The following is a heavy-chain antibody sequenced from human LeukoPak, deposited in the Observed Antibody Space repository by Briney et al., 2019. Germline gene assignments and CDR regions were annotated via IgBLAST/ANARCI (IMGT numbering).Heavy chain of an antibody. CDR3: AREDGYSSGWYRGATGFDY. V-gene: IGHV1-18*01. J-gene: IGHJ4*02. CDR1: GYTFTSYG. CDR2: ISAYNGNT. D-gene: IGHD6-19*01. Sequence: GASVKVSCKASGYTFTSYGIGWVRQAPGQGLEWMGWISAYNGNTNYAQKLQGRVTMTTDTSTSTAYMELRSLRSDDTAVYYCAREDGYSSGWYRGATGFDYWGQGTLVTVSS.